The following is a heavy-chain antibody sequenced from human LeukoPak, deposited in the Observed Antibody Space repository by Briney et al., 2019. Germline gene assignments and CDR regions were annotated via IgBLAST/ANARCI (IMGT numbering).Heavy chain of an antibody. CDR1: GFTLNGYW. Sequence: GGSLGLSCAAPGFTLNGYWMHWVRQAPGKGLVWVSRINSDGSTTSYADSVKGRFTISRDNSKNTLYLQMNSLRAEDTAVYFCARVATGSYDWFDPWGQGTLVTVSS. CDR2: INSDGSTT. J-gene: IGHJ5*02. V-gene: IGHV3-74*01. CDR3: ARVATGSYDWFDP. D-gene: IGHD3-10*01.